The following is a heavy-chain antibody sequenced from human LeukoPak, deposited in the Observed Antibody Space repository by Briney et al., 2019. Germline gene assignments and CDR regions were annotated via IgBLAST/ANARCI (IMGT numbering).Heavy chain of an antibody. CDR2: LSGSGAGT. V-gene: IGHV3-23*01. CDR1: GFTLKYYA. CDR3: AKAELGVDTFFDY. J-gene: IGHJ4*02. Sequence: GGSLRLSCAASGFTLKYYAMNWVRQAPGRGLEWVATLSGSGAGTYYSDSVQGRFTISRDNSKRTLFLQMNSLRAEDTAFYYCAKAELGVDTFFDYWGQGTLVTVSS. D-gene: IGHD3-3*01.